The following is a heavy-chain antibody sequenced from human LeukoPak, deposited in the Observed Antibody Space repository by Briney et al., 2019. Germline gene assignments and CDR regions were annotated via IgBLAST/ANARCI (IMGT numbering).Heavy chain of an antibody. CDR2: IYHSGST. CDR1: GYSISSGYY. V-gene: IGHV4-38-2*02. J-gene: IGHJ3*02. Sequence: SETLSLTCTVSGYSISSGYYWGWIRQPPGKGLEWIGSIYHSGSTYYNPSLKSRVTISVDTSKNQFSLKLSSVTAADTAVYYCASYCSGDSCYYTGGDAFDIWGQGTMVTVSS. CDR3: ASYCSGDSCYYTGGDAFDI. D-gene: IGHD2-15*01.